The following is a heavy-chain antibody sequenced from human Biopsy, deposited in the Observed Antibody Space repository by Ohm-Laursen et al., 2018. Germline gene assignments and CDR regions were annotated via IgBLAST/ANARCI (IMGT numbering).Heavy chain of an antibody. V-gene: IGHV4-38-2*01. CDR1: GYSVTNDYY. Sequence: SDTLSLTCAVSGYSVTNDYYWGWIRQPPGKGLEWIGNIYYDGITYYNPSLKSRVAMSVDTSKNQFSLMFTSVTAADTAVYYCARVAGGYAYYYGMDVWGQGTTVIVSS. CDR3: ARVAGGYAYYYGMDV. CDR2: IYYDGIT. D-gene: IGHD5-12*01. J-gene: IGHJ6*02.